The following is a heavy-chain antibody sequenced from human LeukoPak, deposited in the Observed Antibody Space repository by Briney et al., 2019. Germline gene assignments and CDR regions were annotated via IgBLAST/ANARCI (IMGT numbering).Heavy chain of an antibody. Sequence: GGSLRLSCAASGFTFSSYAMHWVRQAPGKGLEWVSGISWNSGSIGYADSVKGRFTISRDNAKNSLYLQMNSLRAEDTALYYCAKDIRPAKQQLFPYFQHWGQGTLVTVSS. J-gene: IGHJ1*01. CDR2: ISWNSGSI. V-gene: IGHV3-9*01. CDR3: AKDIRPAKQQLFPYFQH. CDR1: GFTFSSYA. D-gene: IGHD6-13*01.